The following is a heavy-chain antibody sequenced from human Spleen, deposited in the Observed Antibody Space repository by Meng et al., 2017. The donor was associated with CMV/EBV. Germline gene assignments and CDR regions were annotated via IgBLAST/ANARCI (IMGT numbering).Heavy chain of an antibody. D-gene: IGHD2-15*01. Sequence: CTVSGGSISSSSYYWGWIRQPPGKGLEWIGSIYYSGSTYYNPSLKSRVTISVDTSKNQFSLKLSSVTAADTAVYYCARGSRMVGFDYWGQGTLVTVSS. J-gene: IGHJ4*02. CDR2: IYYSGST. CDR3: ARGSRMVGFDY. CDR1: GGSISSSSYY. V-gene: IGHV4-39*07.